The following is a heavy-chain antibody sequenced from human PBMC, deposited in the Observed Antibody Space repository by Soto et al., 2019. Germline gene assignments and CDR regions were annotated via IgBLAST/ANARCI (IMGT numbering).Heavy chain of an antibody. V-gene: IGHV3-21*01. CDR2: ISSSSSYT. CDR3: ARDYYYGMDV. J-gene: IGHJ6*02. CDR1: GFTFSSYS. Sequence: EVQLVESGGGLVKPGGSLRLSCAASGFTFSSYSMNWVRQAPGKGLEWVSSISSSSSYTYYADSVKGRFTISRDNARNSLYLQMNSLRAEDTAVYYCARDYYYGMDVWGQGTTVTVSS.